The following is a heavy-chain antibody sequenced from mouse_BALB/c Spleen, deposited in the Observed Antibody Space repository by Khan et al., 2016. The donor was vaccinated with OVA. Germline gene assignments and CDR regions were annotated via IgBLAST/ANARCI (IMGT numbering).Heavy chain of an antibody. J-gene: IGHJ2*01. CDR1: GYSIPSGYA. CDR3: ARGNYYGYYFDY. D-gene: IGHD1-1*01. CDR2: ISYSGGT. V-gene: IGHV3-2*02. Sequence: EVQLVESGPGLVKPSQSLSLTCTVTGYSIPSGYAWNWIRQFPGNKLEWMGYISYSGGTRYNPSLKSRISITRDTSKNQFFLQLNSVTTEDTATYYCARGNYYGYYFDYWGQGTPLTVSS.